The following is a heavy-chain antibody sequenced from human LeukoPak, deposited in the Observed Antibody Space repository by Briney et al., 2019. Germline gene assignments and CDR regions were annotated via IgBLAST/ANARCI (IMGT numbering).Heavy chain of an antibody. CDR2: IDGPGRGT. J-gene: IGHJ3*02. D-gene: IGHD3-10*01. V-gene: IGHV3-74*01. CDR3: VRDLFPNVFDI. CDR1: GFTPSHFW. Sequence: GGSLRLSCEVSGFTPSHFWMHWVRQAPGKGLEWVARIDGPGRGTVYADSVKGRFTFSRDNAKNTLSLQMNSLRHDDTAMYYFVRDLFPNVFDIWGKGKRVTVPS.